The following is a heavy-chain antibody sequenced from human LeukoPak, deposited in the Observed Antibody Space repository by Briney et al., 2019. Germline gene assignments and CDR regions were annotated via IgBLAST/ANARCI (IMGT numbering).Heavy chain of an antibody. D-gene: IGHD3-10*01. J-gene: IGHJ6*02. V-gene: IGHV1-69*04. CDR1: GGTFSSYA. Sequence: SVKVSCKASGGTFSSYAISWVRQAPGQGLGWMGRIIPIFGIANYAQKFHGRVTITADKSTSTAYMELSSLRSEDTAVYYCARPSFGNYGMDVWGQGTTVTVSS. CDR2: IIPIFGIA. CDR3: ARPSFGNYGMDV.